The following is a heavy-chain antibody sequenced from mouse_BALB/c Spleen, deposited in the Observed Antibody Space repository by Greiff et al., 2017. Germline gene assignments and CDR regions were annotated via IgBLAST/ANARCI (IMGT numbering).Heavy chain of an antibody. Sequence: EVQLVESGGGLVKPGGSLKLSCAASGFTFSSYTMSWVRQTPEKRLEWVATISSGGSYTYYPDSVKGRFTISRDNAKNTLYLQMSSLKSEDTAMYYCTREYGSSYFAYWGQGTLVTVSA. CDR1: GFTFSSYT. D-gene: IGHD1-1*01. V-gene: IGHV5-6-4*01. CDR2: ISSGGSYT. CDR3: TREYGSSYFAY. J-gene: IGHJ3*01.